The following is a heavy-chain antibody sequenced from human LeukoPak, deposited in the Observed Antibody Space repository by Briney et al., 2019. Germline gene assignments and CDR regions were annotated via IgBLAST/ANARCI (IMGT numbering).Heavy chain of an antibody. D-gene: IGHD3-3*01. CDR1: GGSISSGGYD. CDR2: IYYSGST. V-gene: IGHV4-31*03. CDR3: ARSTYYDFWSGFATTNWFDP. Sequence: PSETLSLTCTVSGGSISSGGYDWSWIRQHPGKGLEWFGYIYYSGSTYYNPSHKSRVTISVDTSKNQFSLKLSSVTAADTAVYYCARSTYYDFWSGFATTNWFDPWGQGTLVTVSS. J-gene: IGHJ5*02.